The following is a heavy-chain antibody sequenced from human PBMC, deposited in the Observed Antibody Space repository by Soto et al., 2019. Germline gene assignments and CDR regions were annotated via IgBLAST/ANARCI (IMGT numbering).Heavy chain of an antibody. Sequence: ASVKVSCKASGYTFTSYGISWVRQAPGQGLEWMGWISAYNGNTNYAQKLQGRVTMTTDTSTSTAYMELRSLRSDDTAVYYCARDHDPDAGLFFLDSWGQGTLVTVSS. D-gene: IGHD3-22*01. CDR2: ISAYNGNT. CDR1: GYTFTSYG. CDR3: ARDHDPDAGLFFLDS. J-gene: IGHJ4*02. V-gene: IGHV1-18*01.